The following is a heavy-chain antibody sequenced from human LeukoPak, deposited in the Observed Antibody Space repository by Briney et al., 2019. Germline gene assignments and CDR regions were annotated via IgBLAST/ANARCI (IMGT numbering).Heavy chain of an antibody. CDR1: GFTFSSYA. D-gene: IGHD6-19*01. Sequence: GGSLRLSCAASGFTFSSYALSWVRQAPGKGLEWVSGITDSGTGTYYADSVKGRFTISRDNSKNTVYLQMSSLRAEDTAVYYCAKKFPADSGWYPPAHWGQGTLVTVSS. J-gene: IGHJ4*02. V-gene: IGHV3-23*01. CDR2: ITDSGTGT. CDR3: AKKFPADSGWYPPAH.